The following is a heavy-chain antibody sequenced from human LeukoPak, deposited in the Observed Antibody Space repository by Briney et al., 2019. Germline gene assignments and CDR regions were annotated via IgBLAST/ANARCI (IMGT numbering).Heavy chain of an antibody. CDR1: GFTFSSYA. Sequence: PGGSLRLSCAASGFTFSSYAMSWVRQAPGKGLEWVSAISGSGGSTYYADSVKGRFTISRDNSKNTLYLQMNSLRAEDTAVYYCANAITMVRGVIPIRFDYWGQGTLVTVSS. D-gene: IGHD3-10*01. CDR2: ISGSGGST. J-gene: IGHJ4*02. V-gene: IGHV3-23*01. CDR3: ANAITMVRGVIPIRFDY.